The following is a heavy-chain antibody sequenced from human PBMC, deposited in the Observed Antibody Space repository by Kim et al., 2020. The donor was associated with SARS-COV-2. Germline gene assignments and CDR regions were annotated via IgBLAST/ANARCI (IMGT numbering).Heavy chain of an antibody. Sequence: GGRPYYADAVKGPFTISRDNSKNTLYLQMNSLRAEDTAVYYCATRTGYSYWGQGTLVTVSS. CDR2: GGRP. J-gene: IGHJ4*02. CDR3: ATRTGYSY. V-gene: IGHV3-23*01. D-gene: IGHD3-9*01.